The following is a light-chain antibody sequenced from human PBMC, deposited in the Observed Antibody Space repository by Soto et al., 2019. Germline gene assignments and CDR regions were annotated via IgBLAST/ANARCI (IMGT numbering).Light chain of an antibody. CDR1: QSISNW. CDR2: TGS. CDR3: QQDNSFPLT. J-gene: IGKJ4*01. V-gene: IGKV1-12*01. Sequence: DIQMTQSPSSVSASVVDRVSSTCRASQSISNWLAWYQQKPGRAPKLLIYTGSSLQSGVPSRSSGTGSGRDFTLTISSLQPEDVATYYCQQDNSFPLTFGGGTKVEIK.